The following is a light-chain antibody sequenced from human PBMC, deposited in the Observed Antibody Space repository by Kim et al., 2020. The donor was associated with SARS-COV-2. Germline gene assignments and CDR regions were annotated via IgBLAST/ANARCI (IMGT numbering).Light chain of an antibody. V-gene: IGKV3-20*01. J-gene: IGKJ2*03. CDR2: DAS. CDR1: QSVISNK. CDR3: QQFGSSPLYS. Sequence: EIVLTQSPGTLSLSPGERATLSCRASQSVISNKLAWYQQKPGQAPRLLIYDASSRATGIPDRFSGSGSGTDFTLTIIRLEHEDFAVYYCQQFGSSPLYSFGQGTKLEI.